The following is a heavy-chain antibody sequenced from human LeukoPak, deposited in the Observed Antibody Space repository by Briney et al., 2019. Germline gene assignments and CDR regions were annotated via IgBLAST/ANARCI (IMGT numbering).Heavy chain of an antibody. V-gene: IGHV3-7*01. Sequence: GGSLRLSCAASGFTFSSYWMSWVRQAPGKGLEWVANIKQDGSEKYYVDSVKGRFTISRDNAKNSLYLQMNSLRAEDTAVYYCARGGRFLWFGGDFWGPGTLVTVSS. J-gene: IGHJ4*02. CDR2: IKQDGSEK. D-gene: IGHD3-10*01. CDR3: ARGGRFLWFGGDF. CDR1: GFTFSSYW.